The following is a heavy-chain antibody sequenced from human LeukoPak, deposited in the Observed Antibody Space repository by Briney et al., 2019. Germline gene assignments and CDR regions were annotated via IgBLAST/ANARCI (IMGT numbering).Heavy chain of an antibody. J-gene: IGHJ2*01. CDR2: SDPEDGTT. CDR1: GSTLSDFS. D-gene: IGHD3-10*01. CDR3: VKVRARLFWYFIG. V-gene: IGHV1-24*01. Sequence: ASVKVSCKVSGSTLSDFSIHWVRQAPGKGLEYMGGSDPEDGTTYHAQNFQGRVTITEDTSTDPAYLELRSLRPEDTAVLYCVKVRARLFWYFIGWGRRSLV.